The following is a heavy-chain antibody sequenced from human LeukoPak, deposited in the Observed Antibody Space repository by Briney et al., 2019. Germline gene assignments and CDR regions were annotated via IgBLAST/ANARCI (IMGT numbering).Heavy chain of an antibody. Sequence: SETLSLTCTVSGGSISRGDYYWSWIRQPPGKGLEWIGYIYYSGSTDYNPSLKSRVTISVDTSKNQFSLKLSSVTAADTAVYYCARGKSKFDYWGQGTLVTVSS. CDR1: GGSISRGDYY. V-gene: IGHV4-30-4*01. CDR2: IYYSGST. CDR3: ARGKSKFDY. J-gene: IGHJ4*02.